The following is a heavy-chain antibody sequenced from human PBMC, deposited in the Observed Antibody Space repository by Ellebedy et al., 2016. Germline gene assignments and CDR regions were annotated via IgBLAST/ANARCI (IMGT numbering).Heavy chain of an antibody. V-gene: IGHV5-10-1*01. Sequence: GGSLRLXXKGSGYSFTSYWISWVRQMPGKGLEWMGRIDPSDSYTNYSPSFQGHVTISADKSISTAYLQWSSLKASDTAMYYCARLEVPAAMFWTNYGMDVWGQGTTVTVSS. CDR1: GYSFTSYW. J-gene: IGHJ6*02. D-gene: IGHD2-2*01. CDR2: IDPSDSYT. CDR3: ARLEVPAAMFWTNYGMDV.